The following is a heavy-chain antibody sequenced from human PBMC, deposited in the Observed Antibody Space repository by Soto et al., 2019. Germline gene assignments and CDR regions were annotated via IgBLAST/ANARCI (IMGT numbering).Heavy chain of an antibody. CDR3: ARNEGFWSGYYTDPNYGMDV. CDR1: GGTFSSYA. CDR2: IIPIFGTA. J-gene: IGHJ6*02. V-gene: IGHV1-69*01. Sequence: VKVSCKASGGTFSSYAISWVRQAPGQGLEWMGGIIPIFGTANYAQKFQGRVTITADESTSTAYMELSSLRSEDTAVYYCARNEGFWSGYYTDPNYGMDVWGQGTTVTVSS. D-gene: IGHD3-3*01.